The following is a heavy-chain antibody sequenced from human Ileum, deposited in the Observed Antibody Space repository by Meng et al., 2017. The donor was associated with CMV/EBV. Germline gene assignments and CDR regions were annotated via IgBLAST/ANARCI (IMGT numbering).Heavy chain of an antibody. J-gene: IGHJ4*02. V-gene: IGHV3-74*01. Sequence: GEALKISCIISGFNINSFLMHWVRQVPGKGLVWVSRMYGTSAYYADSVKGRFVISRDNAKNTLYLDMNNVRAEDTAVYYCLRGNSGYGVFDSWGQGTLVTVSS. CDR2: MYGTSA. CDR1: GFNINSFL. CDR3: LRGNSGYGVFDS. D-gene: IGHD2-2*03.